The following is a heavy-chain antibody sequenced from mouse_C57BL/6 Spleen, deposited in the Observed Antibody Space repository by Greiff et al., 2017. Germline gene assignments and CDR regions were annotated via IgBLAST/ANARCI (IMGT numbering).Heavy chain of an antibody. CDR2: IDPETGGT. D-gene: IGHD4-1*01. CDR1: GYTFTDYE. V-gene: IGHV1-15*01. CDR3: TRANWDYFDY. Sequence: QVQLQQSGAELVRPGASVTLSCKASGYTFTDYEMHWVKQTPVHGLEWIGAIDPETGGTAYNQKFKGKVILTADKSSSTAYMELRSLTSEDSAVYYCTRANWDYFDYWGQGTTLTVSS. J-gene: IGHJ2*01.